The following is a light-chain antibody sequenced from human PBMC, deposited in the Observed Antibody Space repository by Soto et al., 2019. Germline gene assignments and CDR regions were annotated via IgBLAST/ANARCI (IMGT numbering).Light chain of an antibody. CDR1: GSDVGGYNY. CDR3: SSYTSSTTEV. CDR2: DVS. Sequence: QSVLTRPASVSGSPGQSITISCPGTGSDVGGYNYVSWYQQHPGKAPKLMIYDVSSRPSGVSNRFSGSKSGNTASLTISGLQAEDEADYYCSSYTSSTTEVFGTGTKVTVL. J-gene: IGLJ1*01. V-gene: IGLV2-14*01.